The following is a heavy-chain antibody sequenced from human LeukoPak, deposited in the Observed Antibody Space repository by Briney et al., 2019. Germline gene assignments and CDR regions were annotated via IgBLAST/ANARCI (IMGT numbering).Heavy chain of an antibody. Sequence: SETLSLTCAVYGGSFRGYYWSWIRQPPGKGLEWIGEINHSGSTNYNPSLKSRVTISVDTSKNQFSLKLSSVTAADTAVYYCARRRDGSYFDYWGQGTLVTVSS. V-gene: IGHV4-34*01. J-gene: IGHJ4*02. D-gene: IGHD5-24*01. CDR3: ARRRDGSYFDY. CDR2: INHSGST. CDR1: GGSFRGYY.